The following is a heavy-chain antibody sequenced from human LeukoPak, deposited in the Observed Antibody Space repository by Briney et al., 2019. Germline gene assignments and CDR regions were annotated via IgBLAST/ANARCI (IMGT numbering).Heavy chain of an antibody. CDR3: ARDRANGYYDSWYFDL. CDR1: GYTFTGYY. V-gene: IGHV1-2*02. J-gene: IGHJ2*01. CDR2: INPNSGGT. D-gene: IGHD3-22*01. Sequence: GASVKVSCKASGYTFTGYYMHWVRQAPGQGLEWMGWINPNSGGTNYAQKFQGRVAMTRDTSISTAYMELSRLRSDDTAVYYCARDRANGYYDSWYFDLWGRGTLVTVSS.